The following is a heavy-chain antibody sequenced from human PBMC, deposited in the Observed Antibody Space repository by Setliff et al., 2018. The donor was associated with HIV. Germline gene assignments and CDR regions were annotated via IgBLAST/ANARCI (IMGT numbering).Heavy chain of an antibody. CDR1: GLTFNGYA. D-gene: IGHD3-10*01. V-gene: IGHV3-48*02. CDR2: ISSSSSSI. Sequence: GGSLRLSCVGSGLTFNGYAMNWVRQAPGKGLEWVSYISSSSSSIYYGDSVKGRFTISRDNARNSLYLQMNSLTDEDTAVYYCAKVFAFGVDGFDIWGQGTMVTVSS. CDR3: AKVFAFGVDGFDI. J-gene: IGHJ3*02.